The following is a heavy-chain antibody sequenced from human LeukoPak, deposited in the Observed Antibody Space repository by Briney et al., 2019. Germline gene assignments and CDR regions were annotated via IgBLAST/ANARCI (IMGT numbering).Heavy chain of an antibody. CDR2: IYYSGST. Sequence: SETLSLTCTVSGGSISSHYWSWIRQPPGKGLEWIGNIYYSGSTNYNPSLKSRVTISVDTSKSQFSLKLSSVTAADTAVYYCARVTSYYYYMDVWGKGTTVTVSS. J-gene: IGHJ6*03. V-gene: IGHV4-59*11. CDR1: GGSISSHY. CDR3: ARVTSYYYYMDV.